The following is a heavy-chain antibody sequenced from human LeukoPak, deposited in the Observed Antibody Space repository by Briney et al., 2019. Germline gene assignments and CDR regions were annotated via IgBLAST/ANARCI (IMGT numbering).Heavy chain of an antibody. Sequence: GGSLRLSCAASGFNFSGSAVHWVRQASGKGLERVGRIRSKANSYATAYGALAKGRFTISRDDSKNTAYLQMNSLKTEDTALYYCLGALGYWGQGTLVTVSS. CDR1: GFNFSGSA. D-gene: IGHD1-26*01. CDR2: IRSKANSYAT. CDR3: LGALGY. V-gene: IGHV3-73*01. J-gene: IGHJ4*02.